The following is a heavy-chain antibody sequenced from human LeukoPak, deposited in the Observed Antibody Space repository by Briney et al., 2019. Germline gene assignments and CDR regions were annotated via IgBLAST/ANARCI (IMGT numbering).Heavy chain of an antibody. CDR3: ARGRNDFWSGTFDY. D-gene: IGHD3-3*01. CDR2: INHSGST. J-gene: IGHJ4*02. CDR1: GGSFSGYY. Sequence: SGTLSLTCAVYGGSFSGYYWSWIRQPPGKGLEWIGEINHSGSTNYNPSLKSRVTISVDTSKNQFSLKLSSVTAADTAVYYCARGRNDFWSGTFDYWGQGTLVTVSS. V-gene: IGHV4-34*01.